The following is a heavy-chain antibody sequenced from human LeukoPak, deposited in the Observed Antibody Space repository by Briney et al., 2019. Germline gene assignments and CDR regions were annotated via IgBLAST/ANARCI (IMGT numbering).Heavy chain of an antibody. D-gene: IGHD3-22*01. CDR2: IYWDDDK. Sequence: SGPTLVNPTQTLTLTCTFSGFLVNTSGVGVGWIRQPPGKALEWLALIYWDDDKRYSPSLKSRLTITKDTSKNQVVLTMTNMDPVDTATFYCAHSSMIVVVPSHFDYWGQGTLVTVSS. CDR1: GFLVNTSGVG. CDR3: AHSSMIVVVPSHFDY. V-gene: IGHV2-5*02. J-gene: IGHJ4*02.